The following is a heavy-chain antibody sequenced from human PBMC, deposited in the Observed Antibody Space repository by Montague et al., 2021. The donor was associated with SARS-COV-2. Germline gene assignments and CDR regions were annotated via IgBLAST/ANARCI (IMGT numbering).Heavy chain of an antibody. CDR2: ISYSGST. V-gene: IGHV4-59*08. CDR1: GDSINSYY. Sequence: SETLSLTCTVSGDSINSYYWSWIRQSPGKGLDRIGYISYSGSTNFNPSLKSRVSMSVDTSKNQFSLNLSSVTAADTAVYYCARHVSGSLTHFHHWGQGSLVTVSS. J-gene: IGHJ1*01. D-gene: IGHD1-26*01. CDR3: ARHVSGSLTHFHH.